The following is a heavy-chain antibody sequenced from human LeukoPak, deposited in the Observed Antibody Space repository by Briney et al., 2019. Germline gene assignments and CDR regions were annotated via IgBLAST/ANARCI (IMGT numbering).Heavy chain of an antibody. Sequence: ASVKVSCRASGYTFTSYYMHWVRQAPGQGLEWMGIINPSGGSTSYAQKFQGRVTMTRDMSTSTVYMELSSLRSEDTAVYYCAREGSGSYALRYYYYYMDVWGKGTTVTVSS. CDR3: AREGSGSYALRYYYYYMDV. CDR2: INPSGGST. V-gene: IGHV1-46*01. CDR1: GYTFTSYY. D-gene: IGHD1-26*01. J-gene: IGHJ6*03.